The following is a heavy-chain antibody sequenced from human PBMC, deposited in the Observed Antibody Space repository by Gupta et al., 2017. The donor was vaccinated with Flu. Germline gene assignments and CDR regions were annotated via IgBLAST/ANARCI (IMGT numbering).Heavy chain of an antibody. V-gene: IGHV3-30*04. Sequence: QVQLVESGGGVVQSGRSLRLSCDDSGLPFRAYDFHWVRPAPAKGLEWVAVMSDDGRIKYYADSVKGRFTISRDNSKNTLYLQMSSLKTEDTALYYCAKSTSKYVFRSDYFDSWGQGTLVTVSS. CDR1: GLPFRAYD. CDR3: AKSTSKYVFRSDYFDS. D-gene: IGHD2/OR15-2a*01. J-gene: IGHJ4*02. CDR2: MSDDGRIK.